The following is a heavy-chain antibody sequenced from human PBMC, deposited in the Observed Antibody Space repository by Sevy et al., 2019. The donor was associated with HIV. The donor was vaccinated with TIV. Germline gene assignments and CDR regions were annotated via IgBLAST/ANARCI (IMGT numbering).Heavy chain of an antibody. CDR2: TYYRSKWYN. D-gene: IGHD3-10*01. Sequence: QSQTLSLTCAISGDSVSSNSAAWNWIRQSPSRGLEWLGRTYYRSKWYNDYAVSVKSRITINPDTSKNQFSLQLNSVTPEDTAVYYCARGDYFGSGISNYYYYGMDVWGQGTTVTVS. CDR1: GDSVSSNSAA. CDR3: ARGDYFGSGISNYYYYGMDV. V-gene: IGHV6-1*01. J-gene: IGHJ6*02.